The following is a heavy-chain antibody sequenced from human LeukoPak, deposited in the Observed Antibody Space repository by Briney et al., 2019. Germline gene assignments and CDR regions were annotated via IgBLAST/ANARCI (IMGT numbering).Heavy chain of an antibody. J-gene: IGHJ4*02. V-gene: IGHV3-30*02. CDR3: AKDNPLDY. D-gene: IGHD1-14*01. Sequence: PGGSLRLSCGASGFTFSNYGMLWVRQAPGKGLEWAAFIRYDGSNKLYADSVKGRFTISRDNSKNTLYLHINSLRAEDTAVYYCAKDNPLDYWGQGTLVTVSS. CDR2: IRYDGSNK. CDR1: GFTFSNYG.